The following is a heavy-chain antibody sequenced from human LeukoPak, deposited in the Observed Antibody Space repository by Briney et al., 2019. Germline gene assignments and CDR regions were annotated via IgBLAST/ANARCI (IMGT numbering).Heavy chain of an antibody. CDR1: GYTFTSYG. CDR3: AREYYGSGTSGSVLDDY. V-gene: IGHV1-18*01. Sequence: GASVKVSCKASGYTFTSYGISWVRQAPGQGLEWMGWISAYNGNTNYAQKLQGRVTMTTDTSTSTAYMELRSLRSDDTAVYYCAREYYGSGTSGSVLDDYWGQGTLVSVSS. CDR2: ISAYNGNT. D-gene: IGHD3-10*01. J-gene: IGHJ4*02.